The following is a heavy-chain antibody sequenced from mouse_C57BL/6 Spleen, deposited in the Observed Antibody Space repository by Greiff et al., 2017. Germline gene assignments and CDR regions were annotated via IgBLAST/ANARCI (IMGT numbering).Heavy chain of an antibody. Sequence: VQLQQSGAELVKPGASVKLSCKASGYTFTSYWMHWVKQRPGQGLEWIGMIHPNSGSTNYNEKFKSKATLTVDKSSSTAYMQLSSLTSEDSAVYYCARKIDYYGSSDWYFDVWGTGTTVTVSS. D-gene: IGHD1-1*01. CDR1: GYTFTSYW. V-gene: IGHV1-64*01. J-gene: IGHJ1*03. CDR2: IHPNSGST. CDR3: ARKIDYYGSSDWYFDV.